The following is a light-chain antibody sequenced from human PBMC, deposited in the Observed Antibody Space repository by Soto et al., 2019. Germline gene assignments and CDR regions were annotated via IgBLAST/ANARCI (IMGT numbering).Light chain of an antibody. Sequence: QSALTQPASVSGSPGQSITISCTDTSSDVDAYNYVSWYQQHPGKAPKVLIYEVTYRASGVSNRFSGSKSGNTASLTISGXRVEDEADYYCSSYTTTNTVIFGGGTKLTVL. J-gene: IGLJ2*01. CDR2: EVT. CDR3: SSYTTTNTVI. CDR1: SSDVDAYNY. V-gene: IGLV2-14*01.